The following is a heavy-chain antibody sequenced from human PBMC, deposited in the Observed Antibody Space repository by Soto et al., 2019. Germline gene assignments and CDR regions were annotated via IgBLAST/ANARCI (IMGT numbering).Heavy chain of an antibody. V-gene: IGHV1-8*01. Sequence: ASVKVSCKASGYTFTSYDINWVRQATGQGLEWMGWMNPNSGNTGYAQKFQGRVTMTRNTSISTAYMELSSLRSEDTAVYYCARSRPYSNQLYYYYYGMDVWGQGTTVTVSS. D-gene: IGHD6-13*01. CDR3: ARSRPYSNQLYYYYYGMDV. CDR2: MNPNSGNT. J-gene: IGHJ6*02. CDR1: GYTFTSYD.